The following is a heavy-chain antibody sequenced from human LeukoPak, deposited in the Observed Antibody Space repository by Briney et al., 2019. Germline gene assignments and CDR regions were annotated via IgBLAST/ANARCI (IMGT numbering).Heavy chain of an antibody. CDR2: IRSKANSYAT. V-gene: IGHV3-73*01. Sequence: GGSLRLSCAASGFTFSGSAMHWARQASGKGREWVGRIRSKANSYATAYAASVKGRFIISRDDSKNTAYLQMNSLKTEDTAVYYCTRHATTVVTNDYWGQGTLVTVSS. CDR1: GFTFSGSA. J-gene: IGHJ4*02. CDR3: TRHATTVVTNDY. D-gene: IGHD4-23*01.